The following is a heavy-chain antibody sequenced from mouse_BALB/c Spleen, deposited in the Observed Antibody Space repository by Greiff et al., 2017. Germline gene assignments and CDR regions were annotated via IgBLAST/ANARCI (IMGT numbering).Heavy chain of an antibody. CDR2: LDPANGNT. CDR1: GFNITDTY. CDR3: ARGYGSSYDAMDY. J-gene: IGHJ4*01. V-gene: IGHV14-3*02. Sequence: VQLQQSGAELVKPGASVKLSCTASGFNITDTYMHWVTQRPEQGLEWIGRLDPANGNTKYDPKFQGKATITADTSSNTDYLQLSSLTSEDTAVYYCARGYGSSYDAMDYWGQGTAVTVSS. D-gene: IGHD1-1*01.